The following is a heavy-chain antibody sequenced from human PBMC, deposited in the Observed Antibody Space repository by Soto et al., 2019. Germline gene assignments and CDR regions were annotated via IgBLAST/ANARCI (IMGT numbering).Heavy chain of an antibody. CDR2: IDTSGTKI. D-gene: IGHD3-3*01. Sequence: QVQLVESAGDLVKPGGSLRLSCAASGYTFSDYYMSWIRQAPGKGLEWISYIDTSGTKIYYADSVKGRFTITRDNAKNSLDLEMNSLRDEDTAVYYCASHYDMWSGYLSPVDYWGQGTLVTVSS. CDR1: GYTFSDYY. CDR3: ASHYDMWSGYLSPVDY. V-gene: IGHV3-11*01. J-gene: IGHJ4*02.